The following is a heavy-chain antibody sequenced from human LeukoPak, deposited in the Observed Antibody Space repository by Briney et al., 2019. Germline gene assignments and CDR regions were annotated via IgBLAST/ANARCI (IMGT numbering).Heavy chain of an antibody. D-gene: IGHD6-19*01. CDR3: ASTRRAAVAGRFAS. CDR2: IYHSGNT. J-gene: IGHJ4*02. Sequence: SETLSLTCNVSGASMSSDYWSWIRQPPGKGLEWIGYIYHSGNTNYSPSLESRVTMSVDESKNQFSLRVHFVSAADTAVYYCASTRRAAVAGRFASWGQGPLVTVSS. V-gene: IGHV4-4*09. CDR1: GASMSSDY.